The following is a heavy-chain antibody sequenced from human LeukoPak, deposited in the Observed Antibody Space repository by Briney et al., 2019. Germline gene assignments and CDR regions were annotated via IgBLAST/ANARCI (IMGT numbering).Heavy chain of an antibody. V-gene: IGHV3-66*01. J-gene: IGHJ5*02. CDR1: GFTVSSNY. Sequence: GGSLRLSCAASGFTVSSNYMSWVRQAPGKGLEWVSVIYSGGSTYYADSVKGRFTISRGNSKNTLYLQMNSLRAEDTAVYYCALAVAGPYNWFDPWGQGTLVTVSS. CDR3: ALAVAGPYNWFDP. CDR2: IYSGGST. D-gene: IGHD6-19*01.